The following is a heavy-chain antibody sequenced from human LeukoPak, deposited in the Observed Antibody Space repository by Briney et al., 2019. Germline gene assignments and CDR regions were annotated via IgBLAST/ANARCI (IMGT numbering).Heavy chain of an antibody. V-gene: IGHV1-18*04. D-gene: IGHD6-19*01. CDR3: ARRESSGWFNY. J-gene: IGHJ4*02. CDR2: ISAYNGNT. Sequence: GASVKVSCKASGYTFTSYYMHWVRQAPGQGLEWMGWISAYNGNTNYAQKLQGRVTMTTDTSTSTAYMELRGLRSDDTAVYYCARRESSGWFNYWGQGTLVTVSS. CDR1: GYTFTSYY.